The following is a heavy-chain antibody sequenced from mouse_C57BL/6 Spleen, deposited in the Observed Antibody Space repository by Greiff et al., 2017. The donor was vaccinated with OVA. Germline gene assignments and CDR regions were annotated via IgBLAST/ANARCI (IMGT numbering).Heavy chain of an antibody. D-gene: IGHD2-5*01. CDR3: AAAYYSNYLDY. CDR1: GYTFTSYW. V-gene: IGHV1-61*01. CDR2: IYPSDSET. J-gene: IGHJ2*01. Sequence: QVHVKQPGAELVRPGSSVKLSCKASGYTFTSYWMDWVKQRPGQGLEWIGNIYPSDSETHYNQKFKDKATLTVDKSSSTAYMQLSSLTSEDSAVYYCAAAYYSNYLDYWGQGTTLTVSS.